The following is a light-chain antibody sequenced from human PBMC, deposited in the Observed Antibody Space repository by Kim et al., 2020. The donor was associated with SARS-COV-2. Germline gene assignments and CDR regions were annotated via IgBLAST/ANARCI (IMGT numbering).Light chain of an antibody. CDR3: KQYNNWPST. V-gene: IGKV3-15*01. J-gene: IGKJ1*01. CDR2: GAS. CDR1: QSVSSN. Sequence: EIVMTQSPAPLSVSPGERATLSCRASQSVSSNLAWYQQKPCQAPRLLIYGASTRATGIPARFSGSGSGTEFTLTISSLQSEDFAVYYCKQYNNWPSTFGQGTKVDIK.